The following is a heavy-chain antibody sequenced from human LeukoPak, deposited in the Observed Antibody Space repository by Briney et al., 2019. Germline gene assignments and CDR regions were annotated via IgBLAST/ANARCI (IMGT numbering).Heavy chain of an antibody. CDR2: ISYDGSNK. Sequence: QPGRSLRLSCAASGFTFSSHGMHWVRQAPGKGLEWVAAISYDGSNKSYADSVKGRFTISRDNSKNTLYLQMNSLRAEDTAVYYCAKDHTSSSLVCWGEGTLVTVSS. CDR3: AKDHTSSSLVC. D-gene: IGHD6-6*01. V-gene: IGHV3-30*18. CDR1: GFTFSSHG. J-gene: IGHJ4*02.